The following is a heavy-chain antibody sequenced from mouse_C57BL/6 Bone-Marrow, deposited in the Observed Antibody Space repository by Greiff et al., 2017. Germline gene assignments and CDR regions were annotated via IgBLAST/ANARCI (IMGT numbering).Heavy chain of an antibody. D-gene: IGHD1-1*01. Sequence: VQLQESGAELVRPGASVTLSCKASGYTFTDYEMHWVKQTPVHGLDWIGAIDPETGGTAYNQKFKGKAIMTADKSSSTAYMELRSLTSEDSAVYYGTSFKDYGSSAYYWGQGTTLTVSA. CDR1: GYTFTDYE. CDR2: IDPETGGT. J-gene: IGHJ2*01. V-gene: IGHV1-15*01. CDR3: TSFKDYGSSAYY.